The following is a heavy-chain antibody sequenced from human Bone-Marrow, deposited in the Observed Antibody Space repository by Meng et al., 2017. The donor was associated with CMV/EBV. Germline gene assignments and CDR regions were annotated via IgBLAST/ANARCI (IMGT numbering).Heavy chain of an antibody. CDR3: AKGHSGGSYHFDC. CDR2: IRYDGSNK. J-gene: IGHJ4*02. V-gene: IGHV3-30*02. Sequence: GGSLTLACAVSGFTFSGYGIHWVRQAPGKGLEWVAFIRYDGSNKYYADSVKGRFTISRDNSKNTAYVQMNSLRAEDTAVYYCAKGHSGGSYHFDCWGQGTLVTVSS. CDR1: GFTFSGYG. D-gene: IGHD2-2*01.